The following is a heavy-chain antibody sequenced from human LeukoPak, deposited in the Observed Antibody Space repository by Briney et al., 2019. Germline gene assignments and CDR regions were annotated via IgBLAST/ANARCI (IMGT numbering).Heavy chain of an antibody. CDR3: ARDRRDNYGYNY. CDR2: INSDGTTI. D-gene: IGHD5-18*01. V-gene: IGHV3-74*01. CDR1: GFTFSTSW. Sequence: GGSLRLSCAASGFTFSTSWMHWVRQAPGKGLVWVSRINSDGTTIDYADSVKGRFTISRDNAKNTLYLQMNSLRDEDTAVYYCARDRRDNYGYNYWGQGTLVTVSS. J-gene: IGHJ4*02.